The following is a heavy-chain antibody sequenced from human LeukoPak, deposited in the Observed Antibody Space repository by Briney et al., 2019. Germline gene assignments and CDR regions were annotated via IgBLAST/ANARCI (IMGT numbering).Heavy chain of an antibody. CDR1: GGSISSYY. D-gene: IGHD3-9*01. J-gene: IGHJ4*02. V-gene: IGHV4-59*12. CDR2: IYYSGST. CDR3: ARGSLPALVYDILTGYYNRGYYFDY. Sequence: SETLSLTCTVSGGSISSYYWSWIRQPPGKGLEWIGYIYYSGSTNYNPSLKSRVTISVDTSKNQFSLKLSSVTAADTAVYYCARGSLPALVYDILTGYYNRGYYFDYWGQGTLVTVSS.